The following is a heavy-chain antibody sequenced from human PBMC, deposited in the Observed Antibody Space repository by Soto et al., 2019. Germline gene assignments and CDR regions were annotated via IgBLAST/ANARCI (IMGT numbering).Heavy chain of an antibody. CDR1: GFTFSNAW. CDR3: TTDSYITSIIVRFDY. J-gene: IGHJ4*01. Sequence: GGSLRLSCAASGFTFSNAWINWFRQAPGKGLEWVGRVKSKNDGGTTDFAAPVKGSFAISRDDSKNMVYLEMNSLQTEDTAIYYCTTDSYITSIIVRFDYWGHGTLVTVSS. D-gene: IGHD3-22*01. CDR2: VKSKNDGGTT. V-gene: IGHV3-15*07.